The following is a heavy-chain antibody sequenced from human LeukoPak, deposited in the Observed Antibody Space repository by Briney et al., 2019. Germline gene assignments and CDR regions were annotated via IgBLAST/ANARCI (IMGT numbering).Heavy chain of an antibody. V-gene: IGHV5-51*01. J-gene: IGHJ3*02. D-gene: IGHD3-3*01. CDR1: GYGFTTYW. Sequence: GGSLKISCKASGYGFTTYWIGWVRQMPGKGLEWMVIIYPGDSDIRYSPSFQGQVTISADKSISTAYLQWSSLKASDTAMYYCARTFGVLIDDAFDIWGQGTMVTVSS. CDR3: ARTFGVLIDDAFDI. CDR2: IYPGDSDI.